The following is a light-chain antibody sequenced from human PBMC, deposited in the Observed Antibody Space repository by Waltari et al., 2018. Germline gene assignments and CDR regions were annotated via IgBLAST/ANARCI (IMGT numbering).Light chain of an antibody. CDR2: SNT. CDR3: ATWDDRLTGVV. J-gene: IGLJ2*01. CDR1: YSNIGSNI. Sequence: QSVLTQPPSASGTPGQRVTISCSGSYSNIGSNIVTWYQQLPGTAPKLLIYSNTYRRSGAPYALSASKSGPSASLAISGLQSEDEADYYCATWDDRLTGVVFGGGTRVTVL. V-gene: IGLV1-44*01.